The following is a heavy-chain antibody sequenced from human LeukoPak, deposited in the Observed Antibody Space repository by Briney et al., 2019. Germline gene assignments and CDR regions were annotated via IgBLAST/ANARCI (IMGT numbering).Heavy chain of an antibody. V-gene: IGHV3-23*01. CDR2: ITGSDTTA. CDR3: AKSGASPLYHMDV. Sequence: GGSLRLSCAASGFTFSSYGMHWVRQAPGKGLEWVSGITGSDTTAYHAGSVRGRFTISRDDSKNTLYLQMSSLRVDDTAIYYCAKSGASPLYHMDVWGRGATVTVSS. D-gene: IGHD1-26*01. CDR1: GFTFSSYG. J-gene: IGHJ6*03.